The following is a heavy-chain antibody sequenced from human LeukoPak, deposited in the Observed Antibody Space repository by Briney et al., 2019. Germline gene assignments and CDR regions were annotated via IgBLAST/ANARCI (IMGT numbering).Heavy chain of an antibody. V-gene: IGHV5-51*01. J-gene: IGHJ4*02. CDR1: GYSFTSYW. Sequence: GESLKISCKGSGYSFTSYWIGWVRQMPGKGLEWMGIIYPGDSDTRYSPSFQGQVTISADKSISTAYLQWSSLKASDTAMYYCARRSPHCSGGSCYFDYWGQGTLVTVSS. CDR3: ARRSPHCSGGSCYFDY. CDR2: IYPGDSDT. D-gene: IGHD2-15*01.